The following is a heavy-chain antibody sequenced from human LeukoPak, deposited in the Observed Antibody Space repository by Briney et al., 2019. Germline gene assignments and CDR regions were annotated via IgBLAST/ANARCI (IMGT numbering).Heavy chain of an antibody. J-gene: IGHJ4*02. CDR1: GGSISSGGYS. CDR2: IYHSGST. V-gene: IGHV4-30-2*01. Sequence: PSETLSLTCAVSGGSISSGGYSWSWIRQPPGKGLEWIGYIYHSGSTYYNPSLKSRVTISVDRSKNQFSLKLSSVTAADTAVYYCARARSTSCYVDYGGQGTLVTVSS. D-gene: IGHD2-2*01. CDR3: ARARSTSCYVDY.